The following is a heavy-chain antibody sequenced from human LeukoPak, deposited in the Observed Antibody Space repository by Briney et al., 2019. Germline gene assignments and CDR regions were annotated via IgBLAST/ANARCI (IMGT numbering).Heavy chain of an antibody. Sequence: PGGSLRLSCAASGFTVSSNYMSWVRQAPGKGLEWVSVIYSGGSTYYADSVKGRFTISRDNSKNTLYLQMNSLRAEDTAVNYCAGGYCSGGSCIDAFDIWGQGTMVTVSS. D-gene: IGHD2-15*01. V-gene: IGHV3-66*01. CDR2: IYSGGST. CDR1: GFTVSSNY. J-gene: IGHJ3*02. CDR3: AGGYCSGGSCIDAFDI.